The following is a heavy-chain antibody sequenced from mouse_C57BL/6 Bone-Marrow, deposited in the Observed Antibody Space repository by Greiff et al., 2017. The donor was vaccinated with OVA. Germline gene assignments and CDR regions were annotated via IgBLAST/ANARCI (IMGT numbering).Heavy chain of an antibody. J-gene: IGHJ1*03. CDR1: GFNIKDYY. CDR3: ARIYGSSYDRYFDG. CDR2: IDPEDGET. D-gene: IGHD1-1*01. V-gene: IGHV14-2*01. Sequence: VQLQQSGAELVTPGASVKLSCTASGFNIKDYYMHWVKQRTEQGLEWIGRIDPEDGETNYAPKFQGKATITADTSSNTAYLQLSSLTSEDTAVYYCARIYGSSYDRYFDGWGTGTTVTVAS.